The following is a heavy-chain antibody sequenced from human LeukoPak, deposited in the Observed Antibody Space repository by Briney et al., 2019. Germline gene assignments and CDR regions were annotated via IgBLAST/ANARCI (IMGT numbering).Heavy chain of an antibody. CDR3: ARDGWIQLWLYFDY. CDR2: ISYDGSNK. CDR1: GFTFSSYA. V-gene: IGHV3-30-3*01. J-gene: IGHJ4*02. Sequence: PGGSLRLSCAASGFTFSSYAMHWVRQAPGKGLEWVAVISYDGSNKYYAGSVKGRFTISRDNSKNTLYLQMNSLRAEDTAVYYCARDGWIQLWLYFDYWGQGTLVTVSS. D-gene: IGHD5-18*01.